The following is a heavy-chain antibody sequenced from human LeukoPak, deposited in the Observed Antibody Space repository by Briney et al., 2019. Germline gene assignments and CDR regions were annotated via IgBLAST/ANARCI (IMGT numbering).Heavy chain of an antibody. CDR1: GFTFSNAW. Sequence: GGSLRLSCAASGFTFSNAWMSWVRQAPGKGLEWVSAISGSGGSTYYADSVKGRFTISRDNSKNTLYLQMNSLRAEDTAVYYCAKDPSQRDWFDPWGQGTLVTVSS. V-gene: IGHV3-23*01. CDR2: ISGSGGST. CDR3: AKDPSQRDWFDP. J-gene: IGHJ5*02.